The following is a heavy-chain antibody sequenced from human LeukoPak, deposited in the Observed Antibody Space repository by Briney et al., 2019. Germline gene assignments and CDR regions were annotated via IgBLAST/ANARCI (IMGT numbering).Heavy chain of an antibody. CDR1: GYSFTRYW. D-gene: IGHD3-10*01. CDR2: IYPGDSDI. Sequence: GESLKISCKGSGYSFTRYWIGWVRQLPGKGLEWKRIIYPGDSDIRYSPSFQGQVTISADKSISTAYLQWSSLKASDSAMYYCARMHGSGSYYFDYWGQGTLVTVSS. CDR3: ARMHGSGSYYFDY. V-gene: IGHV5-51*01. J-gene: IGHJ4*02.